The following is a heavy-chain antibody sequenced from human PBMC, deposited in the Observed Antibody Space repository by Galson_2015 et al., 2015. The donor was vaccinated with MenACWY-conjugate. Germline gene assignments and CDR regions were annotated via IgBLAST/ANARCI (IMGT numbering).Heavy chain of an antibody. CDR2: INSGGSST. J-gene: IGHJ3*02. D-gene: IGHD2-8*01. CDR3: ARKGPNGRPPDGFEI. V-gene: IGHV3-74*01. CDR1: GFSFSSYW. Sequence: SLRLSCAASGFSFSSYWMHWVRHLPGKGPVWVSRINSGGSSTSYADSVKGRFTISRDNAKNTLYLQMSSLRAEDTAVFYCARKGPNGRPPDGFEIWGQGTMVTVSS.